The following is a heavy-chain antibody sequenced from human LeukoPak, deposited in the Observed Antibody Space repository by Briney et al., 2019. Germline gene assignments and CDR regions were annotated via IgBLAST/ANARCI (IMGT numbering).Heavy chain of an antibody. V-gene: IGHV3-23*01. CDR3: AREDCSSTSCYFDY. Sequence: GGSLRLSCAASGFTFSSYAMSWVRQAPGKRLEWVSAISGSGGSTYYAGSVKGRFTISRDNSKNTLYLQMNSLRAEDTAVYYCAREDCSSTSCYFDYWGQGTLVTVSS. J-gene: IGHJ4*02. D-gene: IGHD2-2*01. CDR1: GFTFSSYA. CDR2: ISGSGGST.